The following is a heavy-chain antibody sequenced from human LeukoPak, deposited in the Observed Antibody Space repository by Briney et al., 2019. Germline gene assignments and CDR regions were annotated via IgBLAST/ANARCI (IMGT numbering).Heavy chain of an antibody. V-gene: IGHV3-74*03. CDR1: GFTFSVYY. Sequence: AGGSLRLSCVASGFTFSVYYMFWVRQAPGKGLVWVSSISPDATNSKYTDFVEGRFTISRDNAKNTLYLQLNSLRVEDAAVYYCATGCRSAYSWDSWGQGTLVTVSS. J-gene: IGHJ4*02. CDR3: ATGCRSAYSWDS. CDR2: ISPDATNS. D-gene: IGHD3-16*01.